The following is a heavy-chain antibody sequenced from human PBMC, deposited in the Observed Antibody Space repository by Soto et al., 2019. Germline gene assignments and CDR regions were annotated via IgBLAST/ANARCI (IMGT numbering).Heavy chain of an antibody. D-gene: IGHD6-19*01. CDR2: IYSGGGT. J-gene: IGHJ3*02. Sequence: GGSLRLSCAASGFTFSSNSMSWVRQAPGKGLEWVSVIYSGGGTDYADSVKGKFTISRDNSKNTLYLQENSLRAEDTAVYYCARGGWYDAFDIWGQGTMVTVSS. CDR3: ARGGWYDAFDI. V-gene: IGHV3-66*01. CDR1: GFTFSSNS.